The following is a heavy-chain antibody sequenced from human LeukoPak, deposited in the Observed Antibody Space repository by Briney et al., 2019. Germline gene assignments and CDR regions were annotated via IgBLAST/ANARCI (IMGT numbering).Heavy chain of an antibody. Sequence: PGGSLRLSCAASGFTFSSNGMHWVRQAPGKGLQWVAVIWFDGSNHYYADSVRGRFTISRDNSKNTLYLQMNGLRAEDTGLYYCARAIGSWGYNNLDYWGQGTLVTVSS. CDR2: IWFDGSNH. J-gene: IGHJ4*02. D-gene: IGHD5-24*01. CDR1: GFTFSSNG. V-gene: IGHV3-33*01. CDR3: ARAIGSWGYNNLDY.